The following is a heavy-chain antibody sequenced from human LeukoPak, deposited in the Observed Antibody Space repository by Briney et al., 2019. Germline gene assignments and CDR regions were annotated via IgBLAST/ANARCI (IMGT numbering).Heavy chain of an antibody. Sequence: SETLSLTSAVYRGSFSGYYWSWIRQPPGKGLGWIGEIIHGGGTIYNPSLQSRVTISIVTSKKQFSLKLTSVPAEDTAVYFCARCPRRSWSPWDYMDVWGKGTMVTVSS. CDR1: RGSFSGYY. J-gene: IGHJ6*03. CDR3: ARCPRRSWSPWDYMDV. CDR2: IIHGGGT. V-gene: IGHV4-34*12. D-gene: IGHD6-13*01.